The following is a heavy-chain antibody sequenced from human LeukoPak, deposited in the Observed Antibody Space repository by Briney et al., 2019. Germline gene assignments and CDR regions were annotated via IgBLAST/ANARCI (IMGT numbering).Heavy chain of an antibody. CDR1: GFTLSSYW. CDR3: ARDDYDVLWDFHYGLDA. Sequence: GGSLRLSCAASGFTLSSYWMSWVRQAPGKGLEWVASIKEDGSEKYYVDSVKGRFTISRDNAKNSLSLQMNSLRAEDSAVYYCARDDYDVLWDFHYGLDAWGQGTTVTVSS. V-gene: IGHV3-7*03. CDR2: IKEDGSEK. J-gene: IGHJ6*02. D-gene: IGHD3-3*01.